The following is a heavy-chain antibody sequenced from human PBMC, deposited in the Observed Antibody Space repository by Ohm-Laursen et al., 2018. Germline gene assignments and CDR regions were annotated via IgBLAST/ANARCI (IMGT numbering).Heavy chain of an antibody. Sequence: SLRLSCTASGFTVSGNYISWVRQAPGKGLEWVSVIHSGGSTYYADSVKGRFTISRDNSKNTLYLQMTSLRAEDTAVYYCAREDNGGYYYYGMDVWGQGTTVTVSS. CDR2: IHSGGST. CDR1: GFTVSGNY. V-gene: IGHV3-66*01. J-gene: IGHJ6*02. D-gene: IGHD4-23*01. CDR3: AREDNGGYYYYGMDV.